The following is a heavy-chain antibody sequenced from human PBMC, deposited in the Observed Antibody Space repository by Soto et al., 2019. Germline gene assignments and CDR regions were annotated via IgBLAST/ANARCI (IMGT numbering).Heavy chain of an antibody. Sequence: GGSLRLSCAASGFTFSSYAMHWVRQAPGKGLEWVAVISYDGSNKYYADSVKGRFTISRDNSKNTLYLQMNSLRAEDTAVYYCARAYYYDSSGYFGYWGQGTLVTVSS. J-gene: IGHJ4*02. CDR1: GFTFSSYA. CDR3: ARAYYYDSSGYFGY. V-gene: IGHV3-30-3*01. CDR2: ISYDGSNK. D-gene: IGHD3-22*01.